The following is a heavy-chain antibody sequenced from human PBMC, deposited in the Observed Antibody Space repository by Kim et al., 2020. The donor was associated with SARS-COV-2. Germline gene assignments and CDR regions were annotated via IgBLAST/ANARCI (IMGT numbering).Heavy chain of an antibody. CDR1: GGTFSSYA. CDR3: ARAFTGAGVY. D-gene: IGHD3-9*01. Sequence: SVKVSCKASGGTFSSYAISWVRQAPGQGLEWMGRIIPILGIANSEQKFQGRVTITADNSTSTAYMELSSLRSEATAVDYCARAFTGAGVYWGQGTLVTV. CDR2: IIPILGIA. V-gene: IGHV1-69*04. J-gene: IGHJ4*02.